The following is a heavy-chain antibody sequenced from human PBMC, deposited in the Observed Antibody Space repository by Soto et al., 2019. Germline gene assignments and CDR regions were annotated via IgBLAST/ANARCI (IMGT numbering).Heavy chain of an antibody. CDR2: IYYSGST. V-gene: IGHV4-31*03. Sequence: QVQLQESGPGLVKPSQTLSLTCTVSGGSISSGGYYWSWIRQHPGKGLEWIGYIYYSGSTYYNPSTKSRVTISVDTSQNQFSRKLSSVTAADTAVYYCARDNRMITFGGALDYWGQGTLVTVSS. J-gene: IGHJ4*02. CDR1: GGSISSGGYY. D-gene: IGHD3-16*01. CDR3: ARDNRMITFGGALDY.